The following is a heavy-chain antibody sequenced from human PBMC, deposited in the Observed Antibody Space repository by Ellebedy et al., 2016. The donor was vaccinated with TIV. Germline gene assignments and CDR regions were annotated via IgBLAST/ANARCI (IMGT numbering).Heavy chain of an antibody. V-gene: IGHV3-15*01. CDR2: IKSKTDGGTT. J-gene: IGHJ6*02. CDR1: GFTFSDAW. CDR3: TTAGIGYNYVYHYFGMDV. Sequence: GESLKISCAASGFTFSDAWMNWVRQAPGKGLEWVGRIKSKTDGGTTDYAAPVKGRFTISRDDSKNTLDLQMNSLKIEDTALYYCTTAGIGYNYVYHYFGMDVWGQGTTVTVSS. D-gene: IGHD3-22*01.